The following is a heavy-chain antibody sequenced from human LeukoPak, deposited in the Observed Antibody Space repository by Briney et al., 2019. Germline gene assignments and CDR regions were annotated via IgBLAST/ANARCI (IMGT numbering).Heavy chain of an antibody. V-gene: IGHV4-38-2*01. Sequence: SETLSFTCAVSGYSISSGYYWGWIRQPPGKGLEWIGSIYHSGSTYYNPSLKSRVTISVDTSKNQFSLKLSSVTAADTAVYYCASLVVGYRDAFDIWGQGTMVTVSS. CDR3: ASLVVGYRDAFDI. CDR2: IYHSGST. J-gene: IGHJ3*02. D-gene: IGHD2-15*01. CDR1: GYSISSGYY.